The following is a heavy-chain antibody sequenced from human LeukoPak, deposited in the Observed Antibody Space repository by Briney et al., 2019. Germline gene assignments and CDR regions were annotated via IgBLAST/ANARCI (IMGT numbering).Heavy chain of an antibody. V-gene: IGHV3-23*01. CDR3: ANGNRCTSPTCLSYYYFYMDV. J-gene: IGHJ6*03. D-gene: IGHD2-8*01. CDR2: LSGTGGTT. CDR1: GFTFSSYA. Sequence: GGSLRLSCAASGFTFSSYAMNWVRQAPGRGLEWVSGLSGTGGTTYYADSVKGRFTISRDNSKNTLYLQMNSLRAEDTAVYYCANGNRCTSPTCLSYYYFYMDVWGKGTTVTVSS.